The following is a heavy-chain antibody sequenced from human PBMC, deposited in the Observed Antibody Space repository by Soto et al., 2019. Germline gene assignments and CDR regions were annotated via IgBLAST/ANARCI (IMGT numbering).Heavy chain of an antibody. CDR3: ARGRDYYFSSGYYFRVLFDS. CDR2: IYYSGST. CDR1: DGSIGSGDYS. D-gene: IGHD3-22*01. V-gene: IGHV4-30-4*01. J-gene: IGHJ5*01. Sequence: PSGTLSLTCTVSDGSIGSGDYSWSWIRQPPGKGLDWIGYIYYSGSTYYNPSLKSRVTISVDTSKNQFSLKLSSVTAADTAVYYCARGRDYYFSSGYYFRVLFDSWGQGTLVPGSS.